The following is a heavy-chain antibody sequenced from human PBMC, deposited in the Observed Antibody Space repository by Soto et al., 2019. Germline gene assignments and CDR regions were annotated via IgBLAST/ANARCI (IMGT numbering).Heavy chain of an antibody. Sequence: PGGSRRLSCAASGFTFSNAWMNWVRQAPGKGLEWVGRIKSKTDGGTTDYAAPVKGRFTISRDDSKNTLYLQMNSLKTEDTAVYYCTTDWSYFTIWGRDYYYGMDVWGQGTTVTVSS. V-gene: IGHV3-15*07. J-gene: IGHJ6*02. D-gene: IGHD3-9*01. CDR3: TTDWSYFTIWGRDYYYGMDV. CDR1: GFTFSNAW. CDR2: IKSKTDGGTT.